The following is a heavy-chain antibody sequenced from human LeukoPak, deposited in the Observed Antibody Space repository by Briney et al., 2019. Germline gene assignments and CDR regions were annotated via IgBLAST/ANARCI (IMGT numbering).Heavy chain of an antibody. CDR1: GFTFSSYA. CDR3: AKGSWLLDWFDP. D-gene: IGHD6-13*01. CDR2: ISGSGGST. Sequence: PGGSLRLSCAASGFTFSSYAMSWVRQAPGKGLEWVSAISGSGGSTYYADSVKGRFTISRDNSKNTLHLQMNSLRAEDTAVYYCAKGSWLLDWFDPWGQGTLVTVSS. V-gene: IGHV3-23*01. J-gene: IGHJ5*02.